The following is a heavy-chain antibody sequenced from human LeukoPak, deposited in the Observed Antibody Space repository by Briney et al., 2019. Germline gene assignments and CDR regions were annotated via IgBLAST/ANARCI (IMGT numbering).Heavy chain of an antibody. CDR1: GGSISNYY. CDR3: ARVGATPRYYNYYGMDV. CDR2: IYTSGST. Sequence: SETLSLTCTVSGGSISNYYWSWIRQPAGKGLEWIGRIYTSGSTNYNPSLRSRVTMSVYTSKNQFSLRLSSVTAADTAVYYCARVGATPRYYNYYGMDVWGQGTTVTVSS. D-gene: IGHD1-26*01. J-gene: IGHJ6*02. V-gene: IGHV4-4*07.